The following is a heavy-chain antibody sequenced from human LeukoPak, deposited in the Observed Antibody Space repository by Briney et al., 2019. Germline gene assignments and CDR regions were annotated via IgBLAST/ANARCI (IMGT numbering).Heavy chain of an antibody. CDR1: GGSFSSYY. CDR3: ARGPTISETGYFDY. V-gene: IGHV4-34*01. D-gene: IGHD1-1*01. Sequence: SETLSLTCAVYGGSFSSYYWSWIRQSPGKGLEWIAEINHRGDTKYNPSVKSRVTTSVDTSKNQFSLKVTSLTAADTAVYYCARGPTISETGYFDYWGQGTLVTVSS. CDR2: INHRGDT. J-gene: IGHJ4*03.